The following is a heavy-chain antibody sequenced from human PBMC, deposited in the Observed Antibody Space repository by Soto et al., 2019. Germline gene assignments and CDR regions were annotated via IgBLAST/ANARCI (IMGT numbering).Heavy chain of an antibody. CDR3: ARADCGGQCQCDY. V-gene: IGHV3-33*01. D-gene: IGHD2-21*01. CDR2: IWYDGSVK. Sequence: GGSLRLSCAASGFTFGTYGMHWVRQAPGKGLEWVAGIWYDGSVKTYADSVKGRFSISRDNSQNTVYLQMNTLRAEDTAVYYCARADCGGQCQCDYWGQGTRVTVSS. J-gene: IGHJ4*02. CDR1: GFTFGTYG.